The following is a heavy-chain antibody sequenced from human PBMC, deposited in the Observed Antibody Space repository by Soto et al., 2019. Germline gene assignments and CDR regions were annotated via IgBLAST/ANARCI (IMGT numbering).Heavy chain of an antibody. CDR3: ARHEQFYYYYYGMDV. CDR2: INPGDSDI. D-gene: IGHD4-4*01. J-gene: IGHJ6*02. Sequence: GESLKISCKASGYSFTTYWIAWVRQMPGKGMEWMGIINPGDSDIRYSPSFQGQATISADNSISTAYLQWSSLKASDTAMYYCARHEQFYYYYYGMDVWGQGTEVTSP. CDR1: GYSFTTYW. V-gene: IGHV5-51*01.